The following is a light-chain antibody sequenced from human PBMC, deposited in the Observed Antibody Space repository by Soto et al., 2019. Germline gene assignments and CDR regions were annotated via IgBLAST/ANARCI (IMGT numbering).Light chain of an antibody. J-gene: IGKJ4*01. V-gene: IGKV3-20*01. CDR1: QSVGNNY. CDR3: HQYGSSPLT. CDR2: AAS. Sequence: EIVLTQSPGTLSLSPGERATLSCRASQSVGNNYLGWYQQKPGQPPRFLMYAASTRASGTPDRFSGSGAGTDFTLTISRLEPEDFAVYYCHQYGSSPLTFGGGTKVEIK.